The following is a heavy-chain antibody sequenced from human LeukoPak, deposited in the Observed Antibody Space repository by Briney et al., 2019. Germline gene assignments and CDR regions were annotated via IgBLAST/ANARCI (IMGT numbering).Heavy chain of an antibody. CDR2: IYSGGST. V-gene: IGHV3-53*01. J-gene: IGHJ4*02. D-gene: IGHD3-3*02. CDR3: VRFSTEWDDAH. CDR1: GFSVKNNY. Sequence: GGSLRLSCAVSGFSVKNNYMSWVRQPPGKGLEWVSAIYSGGSTFYTESAEGRLSVSRDIPQNTLSLQMNSLRAEDTAIYYCVRFSTEWDDAHWGQGALVSVSS.